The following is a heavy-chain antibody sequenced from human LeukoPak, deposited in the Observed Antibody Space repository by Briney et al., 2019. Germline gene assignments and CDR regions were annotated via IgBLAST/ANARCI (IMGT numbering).Heavy chain of an antibody. CDR2: IHYSGST. Sequence: PSETLSLTCTVSGGSISSYYWSWIRQPPGKGLEWIGYIHYSGSTTYNPSLKSRVTISVDTSKNQFSLNLNSVTAADTAVYYCAKSNGYGLVDIWGQGTMVTVSS. J-gene: IGHJ3*02. D-gene: IGHD3-10*01. V-gene: IGHV4-59*12. CDR1: GGSISSYY. CDR3: AKSNGYGLVDI.